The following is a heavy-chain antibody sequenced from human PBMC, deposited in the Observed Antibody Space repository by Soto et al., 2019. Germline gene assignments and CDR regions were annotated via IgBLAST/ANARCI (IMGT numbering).Heavy chain of an antibody. CDR1: GFSLSTSGVA. J-gene: IGHJ2*01. V-gene: IGHV2-5*02. Sequence: QITLKESGPELVKPTQTLTLTCTFSGFSLSTSGVAVGWIRQPPGKALEWLSLIYWDDDKRYSPSLKSRLTITEHTSNNLVVLTTTNLDPVDTATYNCVLQGWNNNNFSFDLCGRCTLVTVSS. D-gene: IGHD1-1*01. CDR3: VLQGWNNNNFSFDL. CDR2: IYWDDDK.